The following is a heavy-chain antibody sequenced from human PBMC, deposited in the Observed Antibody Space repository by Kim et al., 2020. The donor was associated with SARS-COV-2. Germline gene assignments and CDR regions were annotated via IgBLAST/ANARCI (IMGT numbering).Heavy chain of an antibody. J-gene: IGHJ6*02. CDR1: GGSISSSSYY. CDR3: ARRQVTNEYYYYGMDV. V-gene: IGHV4-39*01. D-gene: IGHD1-1*01. CDR2: IYYSGST. Sequence: SETLSLTCTVSGGSISSSSYYWGWIRQPPGKGLEWIGSIYYSGSTYYNPSLKSRVTISVDTSKNQFSLKLSSVTAADTAVYYCARRQVTNEYYYYGMDVWGQGTTVTVSS.